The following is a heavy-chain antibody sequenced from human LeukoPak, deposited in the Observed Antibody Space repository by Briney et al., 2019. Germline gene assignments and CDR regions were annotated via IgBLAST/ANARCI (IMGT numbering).Heavy chain of an antibody. CDR2: IIPIFGTA. CDR1: GGTFSSYA. Sequence: SVKVSCKASGGTFSSYAISWVRQAPGQGLEWMGGIIPIFGTATYAQKFQGRVTITADESTSTAYMELSSLRSEDTAVYYCASPLPGYDILTGSDYYNYGMDVWGQGTTVTVSS. D-gene: IGHD3-9*01. CDR3: ASPLPGYDILTGSDYYNYGMDV. V-gene: IGHV1-69*13. J-gene: IGHJ6*02.